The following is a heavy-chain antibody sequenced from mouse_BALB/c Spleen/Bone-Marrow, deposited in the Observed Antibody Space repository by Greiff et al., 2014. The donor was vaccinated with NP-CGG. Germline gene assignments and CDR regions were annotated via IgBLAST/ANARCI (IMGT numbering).Heavy chain of an antibody. CDR1: GFTFSSYG. V-gene: IGHV5-6*01. J-gene: IGHJ3*01. CDR3: AFITAIAY. Sequence: VQLKESGGDLVEPGGSPKLSCAASGFTFSSYGMSWVRPTPDKRLEWVATVGGGDSYTYYPDFMKGRFTISRDIAKNTLYLHMSSLKSEDTAMYYCAFITAIAYWGQGTLVTVSA. CDR2: VGGGDSYT. D-gene: IGHD1-1*01.